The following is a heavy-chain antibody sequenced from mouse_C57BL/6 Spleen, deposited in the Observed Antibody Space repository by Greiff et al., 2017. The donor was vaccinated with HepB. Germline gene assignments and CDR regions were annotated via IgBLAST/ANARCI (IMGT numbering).Heavy chain of an antibody. CDR2: IDPSDSYT. Sequence: QVQLQQPGAELVKPGASVKLSCKASGYTFTSYWMQWVKQRPGQGLEWIGEIDPSDSYTNYNQKFKGQATLTVDTSSSTAYMQLSSLTSEDSAVYYCAREAYYYGSRGYFDVWGTGTTVTVSS. V-gene: IGHV1-50*01. D-gene: IGHD1-1*01. CDR1: GYTFTSYW. CDR3: AREAYYYGSRGYFDV. J-gene: IGHJ1*03.